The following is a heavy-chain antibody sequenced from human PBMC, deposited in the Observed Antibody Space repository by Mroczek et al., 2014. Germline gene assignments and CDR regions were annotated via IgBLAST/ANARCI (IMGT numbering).Heavy chain of an antibody. CDR3: VKGGSSPTRWFNS. V-gene: IGHV1-8*01. CDR1: GYTFSNYD. D-gene: IGHD1-1*01. J-gene: IGHJ5*01. CDR2: MSPDSGNT. Sequence: QVQLVQSGADVKKPGASVKVSCKGSGYTFSNYDINWMRQAPGHGLEWMGWMSPDSGNTGYEQKFQGRITLTRNSSINTAYMELNNLISEDTAIYYCVKGGSSPTRWFNSWGQGTLLTVSS.